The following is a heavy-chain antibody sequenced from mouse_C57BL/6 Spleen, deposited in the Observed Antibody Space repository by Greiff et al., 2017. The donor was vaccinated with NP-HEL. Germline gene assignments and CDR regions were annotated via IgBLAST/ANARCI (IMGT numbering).Heavy chain of an antibody. Sequence: QVQLQQPGAELVKPGASVKVSCKASGYTFTSYWMHWVKQRPGQGLEWLGRIHPSDSDTTYNQKFKGKATLTVDKSSSTAYMQLSSMTAEDSSVYYCAIRGGKGHYYAMDYWGQGTSVTVSS. D-gene: IGHD1-1*02. V-gene: IGHV1-74*01. CDR2: IHPSDSDT. CDR3: AIRGGKGHYYAMDY. J-gene: IGHJ4*01. CDR1: GYTFTSYW.